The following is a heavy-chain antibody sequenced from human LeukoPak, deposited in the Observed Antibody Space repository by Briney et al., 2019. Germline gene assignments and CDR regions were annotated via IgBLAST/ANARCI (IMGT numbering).Heavy chain of an antibody. J-gene: IGHJ3*02. D-gene: IGHD6-13*01. Sequence: SETLSLTCTVSGDSITSYYWSWLRQPPGKRLEWIGYIYASGSTNYNPSLESRVTMSVDTSKNQFSLRLSSVTAADTAVYYCAKSSSWSLDAFDIWGQGTKVTVSS. CDR1: GDSITSYY. CDR3: AKSSSWSLDAFDI. CDR2: IYASGST. V-gene: IGHV4-4*09.